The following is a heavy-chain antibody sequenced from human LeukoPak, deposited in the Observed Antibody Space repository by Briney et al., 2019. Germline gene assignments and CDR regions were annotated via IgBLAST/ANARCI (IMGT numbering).Heavy chain of an antibody. CDR2: INRDGSST. V-gene: IGHV3-74*01. J-gene: IGHJ6*03. CDR1: GIIFSNYW. CDR3: AKDHGSLYYMDV. Sequence: PGGSLRLSCAASGIIFSNYWMHWVRQAPGKGLVWVSRINRDGSSTSYADSVKGRFTISRDNAKNTLYLQMNSLRAEDTALYYCAKDHGSLYYMDVWGKGTTVTISS.